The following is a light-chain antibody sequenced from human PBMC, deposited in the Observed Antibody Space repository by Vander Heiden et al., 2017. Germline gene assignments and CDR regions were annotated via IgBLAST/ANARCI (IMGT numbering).Light chain of an antibody. Sequence: DIQLTQSPSTLSASVGDRVTITCRASQSISTAVAWYQQKPGKAPKLLMCGASSLETGVPSRFSGSGSGTEFTLTIDSLQPDDFATYLCQQYSGYPDTFGQGTRLEIE. CDR1: QSISTA. CDR3: QQYSGYPDT. CDR2: GAS. J-gene: IGKJ2*01. V-gene: IGKV1-5*03.